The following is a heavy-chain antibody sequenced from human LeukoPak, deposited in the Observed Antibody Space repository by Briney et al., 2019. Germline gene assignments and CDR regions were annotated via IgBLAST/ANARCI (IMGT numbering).Heavy chain of an antibody. CDR2: IYCSGST. V-gene: IGHV4-39*07. J-gene: IGHJ4*02. CDR1: GGSISSTSYY. Sequence: SETLSLTCTVSGGSISSTSYYWGWIRQPPGKGLECIGSIYCSGSTYYNPSLKSRVTISVDTSKNQFSLKLRSVTAADTAVYYCARDNDSRDPPHFDYWGQGTLVTVSS. CDR3: ARDNDSRDPPHFDY. D-gene: IGHD3-16*01.